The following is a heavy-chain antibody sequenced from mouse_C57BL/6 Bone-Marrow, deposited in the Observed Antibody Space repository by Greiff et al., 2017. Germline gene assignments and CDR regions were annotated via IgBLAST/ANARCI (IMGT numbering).Heavy chain of an antibody. CDR1: GFTFSDFY. CDR3: ARDEGNGYAMDY. CDR2: SRNKANDYTT. D-gene: IGHD2-1*01. J-gene: IGHJ4*01. V-gene: IGHV7-1*01. Sequence: EVKLVESGGGLVQSGRSLRLSCATSGFTFSDFYMEWVRQAPGKGLEWIAASRNKANDYTTEYSASVKGRFIVSRDTSQSILYLQMNALRAEDTAIYYCARDEGNGYAMDYWGQGTSVTVSS.